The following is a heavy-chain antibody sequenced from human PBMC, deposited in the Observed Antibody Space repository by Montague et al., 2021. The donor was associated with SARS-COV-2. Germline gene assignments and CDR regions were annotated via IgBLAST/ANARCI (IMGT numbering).Heavy chain of an antibody. J-gene: IGHJ6*03. V-gene: IGHV3-74*01. CDR1: GFPLSGSW. CDR3: ARDIAGDASYYMDV. D-gene: IGHD3-10*01. CDR2: DNYGSTT. Sequence: YRRLSCAASGFPLSGSWMHWVRQAPGKGLVWVSDNYGSTTNYAASVKGRFTISRDNAKNTVYLQMNSLRAEDTAVYYCARDIAGDASYYMDVWGRGTTVTVSS.